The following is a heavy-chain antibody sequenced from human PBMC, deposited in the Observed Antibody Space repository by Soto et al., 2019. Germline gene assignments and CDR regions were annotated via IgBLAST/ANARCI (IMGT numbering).Heavy chain of an antibody. V-gene: IGHV3-21*01. CDR1: GFTFRSYA. D-gene: IGHD6-25*01. CDR2: ISGSGGNI. J-gene: IGHJ4*02. CDR3: ARRAAADL. Sequence: PGGSLRLSCASSGFTFRSYAMSWVRRAPGKGLEWVSAISGSGGNIYYADSVKGRFTISRDNAKNTLYLQMDSLRAEDTAVYYYARRAAADLWGQGTLVTVSS.